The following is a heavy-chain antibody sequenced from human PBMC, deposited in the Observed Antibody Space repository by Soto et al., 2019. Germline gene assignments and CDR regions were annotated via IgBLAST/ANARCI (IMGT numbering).Heavy chain of an antibody. D-gene: IGHD2-15*01. CDR2: VYHTAST. V-gene: IGHV4-4*02. CDR3: ATLPTRIVVVVLPIPS. J-gene: IGHJ4*02. CDR1: GGSISSTNW. Sequence: QVQLQQSGPRLARPSGTLSLTCVVSGGSISSTNWWTWVRQTPGKGLGWIGEVYHTASTKYNPSLKNRVPISLDKSKNQLSLNLKSVTAADTAVYYCATLPTRIVVVVLPIPSWGQGTLVTVSS.